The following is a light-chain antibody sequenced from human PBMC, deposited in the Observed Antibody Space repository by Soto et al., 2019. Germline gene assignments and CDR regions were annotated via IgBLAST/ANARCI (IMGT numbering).Light chain of an antibody. J-gene: IGLJ1*01. Sequence: QSALTQPASVSGSPGQSITFSCTGTSSDIGGYNYVSWYQQHPGKAPKLMIYEVSNRPSGVSDRFSGSKSGNTASLTISGPQAEDEADYYCTSYTSSTTNYVFGTGTQLTVL. V-gene: IGLV2-14*01. CDR2: EVS. CDR1: SSDIGGYNY. CDR3: TSYTSSTTNYV.